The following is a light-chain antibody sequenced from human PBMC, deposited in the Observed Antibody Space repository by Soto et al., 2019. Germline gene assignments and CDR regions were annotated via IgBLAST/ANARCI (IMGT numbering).Light chain of an antibody. Sequence: DIQMTHSPSTLSASVLDRVTITCRASQSISSWLAWYQQKPGKAPKLLIYKASSLESGVPSRFSGSGSGTEFTLTISSLQPEDFATYYCLKHGGYPWKFGQGTKVDIK. CDR2: KAS. CDR3: LKHGGYPWK. J-gene: IGKJ1*01. CDR1: QSISSW. V-gene: IGKV1-5*03.